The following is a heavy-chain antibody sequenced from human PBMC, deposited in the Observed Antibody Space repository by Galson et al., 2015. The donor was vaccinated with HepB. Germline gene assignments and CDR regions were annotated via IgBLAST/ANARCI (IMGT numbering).Heavy chain of an antibody. Sequence: SVKVSCKASGSTFSNYAISWVRQAPGQGLEWMGRIIPIFGTPNYAQKFQGRVTITADESTNTAYMELSSLRSEDTAVYYCARGGYCSGGSCYWLGDHWGQGTLVTVSS. CDR3: ARGGYCSGGSCYWLGDH. V-gene: IGHV1-69*13. CDR1: GSTFSNYA. D-gene: IGHD2-15*01. CDR2: IIPIFGTP. J-gene: IGHJ4*02.